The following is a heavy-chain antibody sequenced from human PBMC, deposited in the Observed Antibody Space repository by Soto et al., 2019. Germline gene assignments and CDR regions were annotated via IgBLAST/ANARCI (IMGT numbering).Heavy chain of an antibody. Sequence: ASVKVSCKASGYTFTSYGISWVRQAPGQGLEWMGWISAYNGNTNYAQKLQGRVTMTTDTSTSTAYMELRSLRSDDTAVYYRARDDAWSGPRRWFDPWGQGTLVTVSS. D-gene: IGHD3-3*01. V-gene: IGHV1-18*01. CDR1: GYTFTSYG. CDR2: ISAYNGNT. J-gene: IGHJ5*02. CDR3: ARDDAWSGPRRWFDP.